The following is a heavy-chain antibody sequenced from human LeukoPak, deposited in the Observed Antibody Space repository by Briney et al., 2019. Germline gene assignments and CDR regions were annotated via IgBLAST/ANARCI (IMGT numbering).Heavy chain of an antibody. CDR2: IYYSGST. J-gene: IGHJ5*02. V-gene: IGHV4-59*08. CDR1: GVAISSYY. D-gene: IGHD5-18*01. Sequence: PSETLSLTCAVSGVAISSYYWSWSREPPGKGLGWSGGIYYSGSTNYNPPLKSRVTISVYTSKNHFSLSLSSVTAADTAVCHFGRGYIAFARSGQGTPLTASS. CDR3: GRGYIAFAR.